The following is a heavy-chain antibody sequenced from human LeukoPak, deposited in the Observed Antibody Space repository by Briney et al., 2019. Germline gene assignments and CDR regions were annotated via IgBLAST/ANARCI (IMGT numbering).Heavy chain of an antibody. V-gene: IGHV3-23*01. Sequence: GGSLRLSCAASGFTFSNYVMIWVRQAPGKGLEWVSIIGTSGGDIHYADSVKGRFSISRDNSKNTLFLQMSSLRVDDTAAYYCARDPNWGSGYWGQGTLVTVSS. CDR1: GFTFSNYV. CDR3: ARDPNWGSGY. CDR2: IGTSGGDI. J-gene: IGHJ4*02. D-gene: IGHD7-27*01.